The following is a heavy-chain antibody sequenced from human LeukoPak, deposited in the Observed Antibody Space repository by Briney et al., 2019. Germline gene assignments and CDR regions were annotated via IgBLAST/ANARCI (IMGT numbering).Heavy chain of an antibody. J-gene: IGHJ4*02. CDR3: VRSFDY. D-gene: IGHD3-10*01. Sequence: PGGSLRLSCAASGFTFSDYDMHWVRQAAGKGLEWVAAIDTTGNTYYPDSEKGRFTISRDNSKNTLYLQMNSLRAEDTAVYYCVRSFDYWGQGTLVTVSS. V-gene: IGHV3-13*01. CDR1: GFTFSDYD. CDR2: IDTTGNT.